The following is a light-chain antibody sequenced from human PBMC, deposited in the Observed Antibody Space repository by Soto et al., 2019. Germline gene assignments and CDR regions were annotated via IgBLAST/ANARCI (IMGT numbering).Light chain of an antibody. CDR3: QQYYSYTIT. J-gene: IGKJ5*01. CDR1: QGISSY. CDR2: AAS. Sequence: AIRMTQSPSSLSASTGDRVTITCRASQGISSYLAWYQQKPGKAPKLLIYAASTLQSGVPSRFSGSGSGTDFTLTISCLQSEDFATYYCQQYYSYTITFGQATRLEIK. V-gene: IGKV1-8*01.